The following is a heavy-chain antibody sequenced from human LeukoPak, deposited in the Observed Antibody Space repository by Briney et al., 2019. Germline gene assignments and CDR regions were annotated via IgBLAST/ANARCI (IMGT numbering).Heavy chain of an antibody. CDR1: GYSFTSYW. Sequence: GESLKISCKCSGYSFTSYWIGWVRQLPGKCLEWMGIIYPGDSDTRYSPSFQGQVTISADQSTSTADLQWSSMKASDTAIHYCARLGSGWQIDYWGQGTMVTVSS. D-gene: IGHD6-19*01. CDR3: ARLGSGWQIDY. V-gene: IGHV5-51*01. CDR2: IYPGDSDT. J-gene: IGHJ4*02.